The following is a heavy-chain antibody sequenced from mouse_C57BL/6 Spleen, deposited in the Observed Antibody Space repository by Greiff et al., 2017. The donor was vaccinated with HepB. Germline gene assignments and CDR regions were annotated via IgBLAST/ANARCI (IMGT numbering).Heavy chain of an antibody. CDR1: GYAFSSSW. Sequence: VKLQESGPELVKPGASVKISCKASGYAFSSSWMNWVKQRPGKGLEWIGRIYPGDGDTNYNGKFKGKATLTADKSSSTAYMQLSSLTSEDSAVYFCAREAFIPDAMDYWGQGTSVTVSS. J-gene: IGHJ4*01. D-gene: IGHD1-1*01. CDR3: AREAFIPDAMDY. V-gene: IGHV1-82*01. CDR2: IYPGDGDT.